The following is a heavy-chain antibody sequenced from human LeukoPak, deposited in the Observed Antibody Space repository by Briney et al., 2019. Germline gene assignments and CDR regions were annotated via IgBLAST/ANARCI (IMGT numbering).Heavy chain of an antibody. V-gene: IGHV3-21*06. CDR3: ARSWSMSMNDKNLLY. J-gene: IGHJ4*02. CDR2: IKGSDNYI. D-gene: IGHD1-26*01. Sequence: PGGSLRLSCAASGFTFSAYTLNWVRQAPGKGLEWVSSIKGSDNYIYNADSVAGRFTVSTDDAQNSIHLQMNSLRVEDTAIYYCARSWSMSMNDKNLLYWGQGSLVTVSS. CDR1: GFTFSAYT.